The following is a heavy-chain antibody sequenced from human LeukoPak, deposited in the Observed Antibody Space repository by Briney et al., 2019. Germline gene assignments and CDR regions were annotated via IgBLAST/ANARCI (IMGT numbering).Heavy chain of an antibody. CDR3: AKASGSYGYFDY. D-gene: IGHD1-26*01. V-gene: IGHV3-43*02. J-gene: IGHJ4*02. Sequence: PAESLTLSCAVSGLSFADYFMHWVRHPPGRGLEWVSLISGDGGSTYYAASVKGRFTISRDNSKNSLYLQMNSLRTEDTALYYCAKASGSYGYFDYWGQGTLVTVSS. CDR2: ISGDGGST. CDR1: GLSFADYF.